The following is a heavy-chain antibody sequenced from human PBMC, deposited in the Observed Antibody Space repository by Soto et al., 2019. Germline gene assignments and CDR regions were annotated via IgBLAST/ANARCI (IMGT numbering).Heavy chain of an antibody. V-gene: IGHV3-48*03. J-gene: IGHJ6*02. CDR2: ISSSGETV. Sequence: GGSLRLSCEVSRFTFSSYEMYWVRQAPGKGLEWVAYISSSGETVYYAGSVEGRFTISRDNAKNSLYLQMSSLGAEDAAVYYCAREGFYAMDVWGQGTTVTVS. D-gene: IGHD2-2*01. CDR3: AREGFYAMDV. CDR1: RFTFSSYE.